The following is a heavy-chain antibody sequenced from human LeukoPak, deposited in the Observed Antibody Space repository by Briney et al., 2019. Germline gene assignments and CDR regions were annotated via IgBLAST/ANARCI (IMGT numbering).Heavy chain of an antibody. V-gene: IGHV1-18*01. CDR2: ISAYNGNT. J-gene: IGHJ5*02. Sequence: GASVKVSCKASGYTFTSYGISWVRQAPGQGLEWMGWISAYNGNTNYAQKFQGRVTITTDESTSTAYMELSSLRSEDTAVYYCSLTFGVVISHQNWFDPWGQGTLVTVSS. D-gene: IGHD3-3*01. CDR1: GYTFTSYG. CDR3: SLTFGVVISHQNWFDP.